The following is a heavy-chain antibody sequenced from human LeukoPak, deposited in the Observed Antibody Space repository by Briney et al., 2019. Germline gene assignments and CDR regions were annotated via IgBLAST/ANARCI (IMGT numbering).Heavy chain of an antibody. D-gene: IGHD2-2*02. CDR1: GYTFTSYG. Sequence: ASVKVSCKDSGYTFTSYGISWVRQAPGQGLEWMGWISAYNGNTNYAQKLQGRVTMTTDTSTSTAYMELRSLRSDDTAVYYCARGRVVPAAILVYYYYYMDVWGKGTTVTVSS. CDR2: ISAYNGNT. V-gene: IGHV1-18*01. J-gene: IGHJ6*03. CDR3: ARGRVVPAAILVYYYYYMDV.